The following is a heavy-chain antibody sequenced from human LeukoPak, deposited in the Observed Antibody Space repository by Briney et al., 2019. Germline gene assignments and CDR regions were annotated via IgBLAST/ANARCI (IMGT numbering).Heavy chain of an antibody. CDR3: ASDLTVPPYNWFDP. Sequence: PSETLSLTCTVSGGSIRSSHWSWIRQPAGKGLEWIAIIYNSGGTNYNPSLKSRVTISRDTSKNQFSLTPTSVTAADTAVYYCASDLTVPPYNWFDPWGQGTLVTVSS. CDR2: IYNSGGT. D-gene: IGHD7-27*01. J-gene: IGHJ5*02. V-gene: IGHV4-4*07. CDR1: GGSIRSSH.